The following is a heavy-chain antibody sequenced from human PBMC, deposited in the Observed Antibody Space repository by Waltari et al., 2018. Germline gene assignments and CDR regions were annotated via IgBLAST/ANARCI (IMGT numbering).Heavy chain of an antibody. Sequence: QVQLVQSGAEVKKPGASVKVSCKASGYTFTGYSMHWVRQAPGQGLEWMGRINPNSGGTNYAQKFQGRVTMTRDTSISTAYMELSRLRSDDTAVYYCARDPEEYGDFGWFDPWGQGTLVTVSS. V-gene: IGHV1-2*06. CDR1: GYTFTGYS. CDR2: INPNSGGT. CDR3: ARDPEEYGDFGWFDP. J-gene: IGHJ5*02. D-gene: IGHD4-17*01.